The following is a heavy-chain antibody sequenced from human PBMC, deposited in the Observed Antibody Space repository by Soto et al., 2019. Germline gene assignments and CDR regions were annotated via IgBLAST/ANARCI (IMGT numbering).Heavy chain of an antibody. V-gene: IGHV3-72*01. Sequence: EVQLVESGGGLVQPGGSLRLSCAASGFSFSDHFMDWVRQAPGKGLQWVGRIQTKRQNYITQYATSLEGRFSILRADSAESRYLQLNRRKTEDTVVYFSTGIRGTFGYWGPGPLVTVSS. CDR3: TGIRGTFGY. CDR1: GFSFSDHF. D-gene: IGHD1-20*01. CDR2: IQTKRQNYIT. J-gene: IGHJ4*02.